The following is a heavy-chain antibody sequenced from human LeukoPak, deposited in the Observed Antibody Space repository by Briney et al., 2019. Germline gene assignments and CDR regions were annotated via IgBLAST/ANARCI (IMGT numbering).Heavy chain of an antibody. J-gene: IGHJ5*02. D-gene: IGHD6-19*01. CDR3: ARGRTVAVAGGFDP. CDR2: TYYKSKWYI. Sequence: SQTLSLTCAISGDSVSSNTAAWNWIRQSPSRGLEWLGRTYYKSKWYIDYAVFVKSRITINPDTSKNQFSLQLNSVTPEDTAVYYCARGRTVAVAGGFDPWGQGTLVTVTS. CDR1: GDSVSSNTAA. V-gene: IGHV6-1*01.